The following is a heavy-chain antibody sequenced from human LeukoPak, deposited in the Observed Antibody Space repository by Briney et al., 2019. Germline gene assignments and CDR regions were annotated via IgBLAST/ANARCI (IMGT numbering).Heavy chain of an antibody. V-gene: IGHV4-4*07. CDR3: ARALIVYYYDSSGYYPSDAFDI. J-gene: IGHJ3*02. D-gene: IGHD3-22*01. CDR2: IYTSGST. CDR1: GGSISSYY. Sequence: SETLSLTCTVSGGSISSYYWSWIRQPAGKGLEWIGRIYTSGSTNYNPSLKSRVTMSVDTSKNQFSLKLSSVTAADTAVYYCARALIVYYYDSSGYYPSDAFDIWGQGTMVTVSS.